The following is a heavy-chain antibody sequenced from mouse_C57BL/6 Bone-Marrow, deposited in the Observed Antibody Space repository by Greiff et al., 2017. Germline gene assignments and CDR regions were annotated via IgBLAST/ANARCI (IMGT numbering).Heavy chain of an antibody. CDR3: ARLDGYYWYFDV. Sequence: QVQLQQPGAELVKPGASVKLSCKASGYTFTSYWMQWVKQRPGQGLEWIGEIDPSDSYTNYTQKFKGKATLTVDTSSSTAYMQLSSLTSEDAAVYYCARLDGYYWYFDVCGTGTTVTVSS. V-gene: IGHV1-50*01. J-gene: IGHJ1*03. D-gene: IGHD2-3*01. CDR2: IDPSDSYT. CDR1: GYTFTSYW.